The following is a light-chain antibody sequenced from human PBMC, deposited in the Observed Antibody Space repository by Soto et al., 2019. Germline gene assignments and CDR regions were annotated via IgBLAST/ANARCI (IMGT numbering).Light chain of an antibody. Sequence: EIGMTQSPATLSVSPGERATLSCRASQSVSSNLAWYQQKPGQAPRLLSYGASTRATGIPARFSGSGSGTEFTLTISSLQSEDFAVYYCQQYNNWPPHTFGQGTKLEIK. CDR1: QSVSSN. CDR3: QQYNNWPPHT. CDR2: GAS. V-gene: IGKV3-15*01. J-gene: IGKJ2*01.